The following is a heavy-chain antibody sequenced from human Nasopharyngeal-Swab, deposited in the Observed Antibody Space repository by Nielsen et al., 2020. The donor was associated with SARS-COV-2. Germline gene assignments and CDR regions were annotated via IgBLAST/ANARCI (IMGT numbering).Heavy chain of an antibody. Sequence: ASVKVSCKASGYTFTGYYMHWVRQAPGQGLEWMGWINPNSGGTNYAQKFQGRVTMTRDTSISTAYMELSRLRSDDTAVYYCARSYDSSGYYLDYCGQGTLVTVSS. D-gene: IGHD3-22*01. J-gene: IGHJ4*02. CDR3: ARSYDSSGYYLDY. CDR1: GYTFTGYY. V-gene: IGHV1-2*02. CDR2: INPNSGGT.